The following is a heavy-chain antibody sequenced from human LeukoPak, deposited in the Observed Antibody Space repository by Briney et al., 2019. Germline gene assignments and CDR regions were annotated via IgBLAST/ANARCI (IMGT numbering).Heavy chain of an antibody. V-gene: IGHV3-53*01. CDR1: GFTFSSYS. Sequence: PGGSLRLSCAASGFTFSSYSMNWVRQAPGKGLEWVSVIYSGGSTYYADSVKGRFTISRDNSKDTLYLQMNSLRAEDTAVYYCARALTYYYDSSGYNVDYWGQGTLVTVSS. J-gene: IGHJ4*02. D-gene: IGHD3-22*01. CDR2: IYSGGST. CDR3: ARALTYYYDSSGYNVDY.